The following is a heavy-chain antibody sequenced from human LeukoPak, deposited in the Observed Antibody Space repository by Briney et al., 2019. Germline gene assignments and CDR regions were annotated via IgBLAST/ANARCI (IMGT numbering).Heavy chain of an antibody. CDR3: ATTHSGSYNLFDY. D-gene: IGHD1-26*01. CDR1: GYTLTELS. V-gene: IGHV1-24*01. CDR2: FDPEDGET. J-gene: IGHJ4*02. Sequence: ASVKVSCKVSGYTLTELSMHWVRQAPGKGLEWMGGFDPEDGETIYAQKFQGRVTMTEDTSTDTAYMELSSLRSGDTAVYYCATTHSGSYNLFDYWGQGTLVTVSS.